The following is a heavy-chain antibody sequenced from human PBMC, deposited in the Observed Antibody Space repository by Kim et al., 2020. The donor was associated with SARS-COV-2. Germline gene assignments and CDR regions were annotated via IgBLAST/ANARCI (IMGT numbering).Heavy chain of an antibody. CDR3: ARAGKYYDILTGYWGYYYYMDV. D-gene: IGHD3-9*01. CDR1: GYTFTSYY. V-gene: IGHV1-46*01. Sequence: ASVKVSCKASGYTFTSYYMHWVRQAPGQGLEGMGIINPSGGSTSYAQKFQGRVTITRDTSTSTVYMELSSLRSEDTAVYYCARAGKYYDILTGYWGYYYYMDVWGKGTTVTVSS. CDR2: INPSGGST. J-gene: IGHJ6*03.